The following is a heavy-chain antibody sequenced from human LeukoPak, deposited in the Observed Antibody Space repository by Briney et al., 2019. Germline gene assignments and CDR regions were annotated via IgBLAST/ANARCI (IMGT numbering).Heavy chain of an antibody. J-gene: IGHJ4*02. Sequence: PGESLKISCEGSGYTFTDYWIAWVRQMPGKGLEWMGIVYPHNSETRYSPSLQGQVTISADKSINTAYLQWSSLKASDTAMYFCARARYSASDTQGFDFWGQGTQVTVSS. CDR2: VYPHNSET. CDR3: ARARYSASDTQGFDF. CDR1: GYTFTDYW. D-gene: IGHD5-12*01. V-gene: IGHV5-51*01.